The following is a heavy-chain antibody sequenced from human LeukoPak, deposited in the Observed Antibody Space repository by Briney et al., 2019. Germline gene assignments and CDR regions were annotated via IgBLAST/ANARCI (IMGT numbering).Heavy chain of an antibody. CDR1: GYAFTSYY. D-gene: IGHD2-2*01. J-gene: IGHJ4*02. V-gene: IGHV1-46*01. Sequence: ASVKVSCKASGYAFTSYYMHWVQQAPGQGLEGMGIINPSGGSTSYAQKFQGRVTMTRDMSTSTVYMELSSLRSEDTAVYYCARVGVVVPAVPRGLDYWGQGTLVSVSS. CDR3: ARVGVVVPAVPRGLDY. CDR2: INPSGGST.